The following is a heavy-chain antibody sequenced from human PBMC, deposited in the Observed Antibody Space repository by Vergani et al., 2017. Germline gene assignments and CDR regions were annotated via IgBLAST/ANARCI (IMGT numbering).Heavy chain of an antibody. Sequence: EVQLVQSGAEVKTPGEPLRISCKGSGYSFTSYWISWVRQMPGKGLEWMGRIDPSDSYTNYSPSFQGHVTISADKSISTAYLQWSSLKASDTAMYYCARVGWSYYDSSGYYYAPGGWFDPWGQGTLVTVSS. V-gene: IGHV5-10-1*03. CDR3: ARVGWSYYDSSGYYYAPGGWFDP. CDR1: GYSFTSYW. J-gene: IGHJ5*02. CDR2: IDPSDSYT. D-gene: IGHD3-22*01.